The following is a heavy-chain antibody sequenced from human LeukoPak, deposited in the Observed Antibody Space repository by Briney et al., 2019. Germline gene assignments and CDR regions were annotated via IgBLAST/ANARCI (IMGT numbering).Heavy chain of an antibody. CDR3: ARGAKSQWYSSSISSLDY. Sequence: GSVTVSCKASGYTFTSYGISWVRQAPGQGLEWMGLISAYNGNTNYAQKLQGRVTMTTDTSTSTAYMELRSLRSDDTAVYYCARGAKSQWYSSSISSLDYWGQGTLITVSS. CDR2: ISAYNGNT. V-gene: IGHV1-18*01. D-gene: IGHD6-6*01. CDR1: GYTFTSYG. J-gene: IGHJ4*02.